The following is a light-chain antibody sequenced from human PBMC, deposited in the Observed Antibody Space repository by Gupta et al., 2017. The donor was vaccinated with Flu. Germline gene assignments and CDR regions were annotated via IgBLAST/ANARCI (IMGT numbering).Light chain of an antibody. CDR1: QSISSY. V-gene: IGKV1-39*01. CDR3: QQSCISPLT. J-gene: IGKJ1*01. CDR2: AAS. Sequence: IQMTQSPSSLSASVGDRVTITCRASQSISSYLHWYQQKPGKAPKLLIYAASSLQSGVPARFSGSGSGTDFTLTISSLQPEDFATYYCQQSCISPLTFGQGTKVEIK.